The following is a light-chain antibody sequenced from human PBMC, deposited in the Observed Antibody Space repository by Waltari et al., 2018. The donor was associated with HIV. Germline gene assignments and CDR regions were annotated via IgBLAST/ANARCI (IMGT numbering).Light chain of an antibody. CDR2: DVT. CDR1: SSDVGAYNY. Sequence: QSALTQPPSASGSPGQSVTISCHRTSSDVGAYNYISWFQQHPGKAPKLMIYDVTKRPSGVPDRFSGSKSGNTASLTVSGLQAEDEADYYCASHAGSKDVFGGGTRLTVL. V-gene: IGLV2-8*01. J-gene: IGLJ2*01. CDR3: ASHAGSKDV.